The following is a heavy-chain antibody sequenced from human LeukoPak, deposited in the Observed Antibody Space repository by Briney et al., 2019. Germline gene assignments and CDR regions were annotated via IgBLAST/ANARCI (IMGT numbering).Heavy chain of an antibody. Sequence: PSETLSLTCTVSGGSISSYYWGWIRQPPGKGLEWIGSIYYSGSTYYNPSLKSRVTISVDTSKNQFSLKLSSVTAADTAVYYCARDGVYSNYAWFDPWGQGTLVTVSS. V-gene: IGHV4-39*07. CDR1: GGSISSYY. CDR3: ARDGVYSNYAWFDP. J-gene: IGHJ5*02. D-gene: IGHD4-11*01. CDR2: IYYSGST.